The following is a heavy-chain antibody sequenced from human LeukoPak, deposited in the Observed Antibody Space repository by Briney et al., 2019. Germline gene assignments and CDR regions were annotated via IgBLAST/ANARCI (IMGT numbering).Heavy chain of an antibody. CDR3: ARGKTGTPGSFDY. CDR1: GGSISSGSYY. V-gene: IGHV4-61*01. J-gene: IGHJ4*02. D-gene: IGHD1-1*01. Sequence: SQTLSLTCTVSGGSISSGSYYWSWIRQPPGKGLEWIGYTYYSGSTNYNPSLKSRVTISVDTSKNQFSLKLSSVTAADTAVYYCARGKTGTPGSFDYWGQGTLVTVSS. CDR2: TYYSGST.